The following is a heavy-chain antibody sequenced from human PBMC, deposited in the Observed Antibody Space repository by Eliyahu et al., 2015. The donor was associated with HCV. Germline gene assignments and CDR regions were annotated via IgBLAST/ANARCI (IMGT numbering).Heavy chain of an antibody. CDR2: ISGDGGST. J-gene: IGHJ4*02. CDR1: GFTFDDYA. D-gene: IGHD3-16*02. CDR3: APRMTVWGSYRLGGY. V-gene: IGHV3-43*02. Sequence: EVQLVESGGGVVQPGGSLRLSCAASGFTFDDYAMHWVRQAPGKGLEWVSLISGDGGSTYYADSVKGRFTISRDNSKNSLYLQMNSLRTEDTALYYCAPRMTVWGSYRLGGYWGQGTLVTVSS.